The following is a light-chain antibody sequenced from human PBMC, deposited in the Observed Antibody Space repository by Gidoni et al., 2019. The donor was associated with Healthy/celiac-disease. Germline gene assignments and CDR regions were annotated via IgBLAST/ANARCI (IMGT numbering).Light chain of an antibody. CDR3: QAWDSSVV. CDR2: QDS. V-gene: IGLV3-1*01. J-gene: IGLJ2*01. Sequence: SYELTQPTPVSVSPGQTASITCSGDKMGDKYACWYQQKPGQSPVLVIYQDSKRPSGTPERFSVSNSGNTATLTISGTQAMDEADYYCQAWDSSVVFGGGTKLTVL. CDR1: KMGDKY.